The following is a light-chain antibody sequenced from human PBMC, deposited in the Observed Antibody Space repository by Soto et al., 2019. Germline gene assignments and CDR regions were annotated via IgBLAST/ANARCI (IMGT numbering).Light chain of an antibody. CDR1: GTDVGQYNY. CDR2: HVS. CDR3: ATWDDSLNVV. Sequence: QSALTQPPSASGSPGQSVTISCTGAGTDVGQYNYVSWYQQHPGKAPKLLIHHVSRRPSGVPARFSGSKSGNTASLTVSGLQTEDEADYYCATWDDSLNVVFGGGTKLTVL. V-gene: IGLV2-8*01. J-gene: IGLJ2*01.